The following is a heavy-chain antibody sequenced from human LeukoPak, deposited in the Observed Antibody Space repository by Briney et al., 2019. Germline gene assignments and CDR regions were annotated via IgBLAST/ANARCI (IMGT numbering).Heavy chain of an antibody. D-gene: IGHD6-19*01. J-gene: IGHJ4*02. V-gene: IGHV4-34*01. CDR1: GGSFSGYY. CDR3: ARLFSGWYLYYFDY. CDR2: INHSGST. Sequence: PSETLSLTCAVYGGSFSGYYWSWIRQPPGKGLEWIGEINHSGSTNYNPSLKSRVTISVDTSKNQFSLKLSSVTAADTAVYYCARLFSGWYLYYFDYWGQGTLVTVSS.